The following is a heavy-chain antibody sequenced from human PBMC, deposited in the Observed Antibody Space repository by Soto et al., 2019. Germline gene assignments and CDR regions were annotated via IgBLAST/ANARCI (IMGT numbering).Heavy chain of an antibody. CDR1: GFIFSATW. V-gene: IGHV3-74*03. CDR2: INGDGSVT. Sequence: AGGSLRLSCAASGFIFSATWMNWVRQAPGKGLLWVSRINGDGSVTQYADSVKGRFTISRDNAKNTLYLQMSSLRADDTAVYYCARDEIIDWGQGTLVTVSS. J-gene: IGHJ1*01. CDR3: ARDEIID.